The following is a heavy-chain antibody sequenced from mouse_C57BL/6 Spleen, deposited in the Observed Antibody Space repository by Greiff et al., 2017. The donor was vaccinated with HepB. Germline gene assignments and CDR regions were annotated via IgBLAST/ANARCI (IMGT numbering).Heavy chain of an antibody. V-gene: IGHV5-4*01. CDR3: ARDRANWDGGFAY. J-gene: IGHJ3*01. CDR1: GFTFSSYA. CDR2: ISDGGSYT. D-gene: IGHD4-1*01. Sequence: EVMLVESGGGLVKPGGSLKLSCAASGFTFSSYAMSWVRQTPEKRLEWVATISDGGSYTYYPDNVKGRFTISRDNAKNNLYLQMSHLKSEDTAMYYCARDRANWDGGFAYWGQGTLVTVSA.